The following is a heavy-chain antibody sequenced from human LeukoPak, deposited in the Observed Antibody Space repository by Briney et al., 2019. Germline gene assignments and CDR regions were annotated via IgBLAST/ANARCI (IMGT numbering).Heavy chain of an antibody. V-gene: IGHV5-51*01. CDR3: ARHRGYSYGLSGWVDP. D-gene: IGHD5-18*01. Sequence: GESLKISCKGSGYSFSSYWIAWVRQMPGKGLEWMGIIYPGDSDTRYSPSFQGQVTISADKSISTAYLQWSSLKASDTAMYYCARHRGYSYGLSGWVDPWGQGTLVTVSS. CDR2: IYPGDSDT. J-gene: IGHJ5*02. CDR1: GYSFSSYW.